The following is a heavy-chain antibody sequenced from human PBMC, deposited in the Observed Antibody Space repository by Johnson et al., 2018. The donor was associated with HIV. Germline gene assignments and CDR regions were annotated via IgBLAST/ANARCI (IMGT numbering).Heavy chain of an antibody. CDR1: GFTVSSNY. D-gene: IGHD3-10*01. CDR2: IYSGGST. J-gene: IGHJ3*02. V-gene: IGHV3-66*01. CDR3: ARVQLLSEDVFNI. Sequence: EKLVESGGGLVQPGGSLRLSCAASGFTVSSNYMSWVRQAPGKGLEWVSVIYSGGSTYYADSVKGRFTIAGDNAKNTLYLLMDSLGAEDTAVYYCARVQLLSEDVFNIWGQGTMVTVSS.